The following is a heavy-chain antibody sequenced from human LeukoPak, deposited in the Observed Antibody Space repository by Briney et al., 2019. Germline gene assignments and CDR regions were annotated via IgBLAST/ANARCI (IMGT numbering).Heavy chain of an antibody. J-gene: IGHJ4*02. CDR1: GGSISSYY. CDR2: IYYSGST. V-gene: IGHV4-59*08. D-gene: IGHD3-22*01. Sequence: SETLSLTCTASGGSISSYYWSWIRQPPGKGLEWIGYIYYSGSTNYNPSLKSRVTISVDPSKNQFSLNLSSVTAADTAVYYCARQGGRHYYDSSAYYLRYFDYWGQGTLVTVSS. CDR3: ARQGGRHYYDSSAYYLRYFDY.